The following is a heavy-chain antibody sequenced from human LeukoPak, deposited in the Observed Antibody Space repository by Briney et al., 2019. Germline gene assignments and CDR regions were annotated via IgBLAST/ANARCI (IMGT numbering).Heavy chain of an antibody. Sequence: PSETLSLTCTVSGGSISSSSYYWGWIRQPPGKGLEWIGSIYYSGSTYYNPSLKSRVTISVDTSKNQFSLKLSSVTAADTAVYYCARAYYDFWSGYYEPEYNWFDPWGQGTLVTVSS. CDR3: ARAYYDFWSGYYEPEYNWFDP. CDR1: GGSISSSSYY. J-gene: IGHJ5*02. V-gene: IGHV4-39*01. CDR2: IYYSGST. D-gene: IGHD3-3*01.